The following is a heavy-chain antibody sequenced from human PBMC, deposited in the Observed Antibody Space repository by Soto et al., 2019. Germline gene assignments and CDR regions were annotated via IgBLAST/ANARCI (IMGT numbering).Heavy chain of an antibody. CDR2: INPSGGNT. CDR1: GYTFTTYY. D-gene: IGHD1-26*01. V-gene: IGHV1-46*01. J-gene: IGHJ5*01. CDR3: ARDRGSIVGATTYWFDS. Sequence: ASVKVSCKASGYTFTTYYMHWVRQAPGQGLEWMAIINPSGGNTIYAQKFQGRVTLTRDTSTSTVYMALSSLTFEDTAVYYCARDRGSIVGATTYWFDSWGRGTLVTVSS.